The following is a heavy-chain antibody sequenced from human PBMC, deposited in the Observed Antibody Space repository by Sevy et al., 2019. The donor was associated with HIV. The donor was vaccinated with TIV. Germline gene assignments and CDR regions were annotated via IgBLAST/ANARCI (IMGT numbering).Heavy chain of an antibody. V-gene: IGHV4-39*01. Sequence: SETLSLTCTVSGGSISSSSYYWGWIRQPPGKGLEWIGSIYYSGSTYYNPSLKSRVTISIDTSKNQFSLKLSSVTAADTAVYYCVRQTGRGDILTGYYYYYGMDVWGQGTTVTVSS. D-gene: IGHD3-9*01. CDR3: VRQTGRGDILTGYYYYYGMDV. CDR1: GGSISSSSYY. J-gene: IGHJ6*02. CDR2: IYYSGST.